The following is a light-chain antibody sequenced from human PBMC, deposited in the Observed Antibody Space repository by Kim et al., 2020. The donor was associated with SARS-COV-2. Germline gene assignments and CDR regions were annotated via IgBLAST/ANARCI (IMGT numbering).Light chain of an antibody. CDR3: QQTYSLPLT. CDR1: QSITND. J-gene: IGKJ4*01. CDR2: SAS. V-gene: IGKV1-39*01. Sequence: DIQMTQSPSSLSASVGGRVNITCRADQSITNDLNWYQQKPGKVPNVLIYSASSLQGGVPSRFSGSGSGTDFTLTISSLQPEDFATYYCQQTYSLPLTFGGGTKVDIK.